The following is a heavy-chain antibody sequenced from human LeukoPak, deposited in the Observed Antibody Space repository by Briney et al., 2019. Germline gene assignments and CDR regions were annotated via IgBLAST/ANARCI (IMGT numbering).Heavy chain of an antibody. V-gene: IGHV1-58*01. CDR1: GFTFTSSA. D-gene: IGHD5-24*01. Sequence: SVKVSCKASGFTFTSSAVQWVRQARGQRLEWIGWIVVGSGNTNYAQKFQERVTITRDMSTSTAYMELSSLRSEDTAVYYCARVRQLAERSFQHWGQGTLVTVSS. J-gene: IGHJ1*01. CDR2: IVVGSGNT. CDR3: ARVRQLAERSFQH.